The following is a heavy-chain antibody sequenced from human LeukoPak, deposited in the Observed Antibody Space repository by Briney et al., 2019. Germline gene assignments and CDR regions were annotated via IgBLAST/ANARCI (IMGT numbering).Heavy chain of an antibody. CDR1: GGSISGYY. J-gene: IGHJ3*02. V-gene: IGHV4-59*08. D-gene: IGHD2-21*02. CDR2: MYYSGGDT. Sequence: SETLSLTCTVFGGSISGYYWSWLRQPPGKGLEWIAYMYYSGGDTDYNPSLNSRVAISVDTSTNQVSLKLRSVTAADTAVYYCASSEPYCGGDCYGAFDIWGQGTMVTVSS. CDR3: ASSEPYCGGDCYGAFDI.